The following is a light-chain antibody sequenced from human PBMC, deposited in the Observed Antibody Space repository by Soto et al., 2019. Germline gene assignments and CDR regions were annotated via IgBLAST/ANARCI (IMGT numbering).Light chain of an antibody. CDR3: QQYESLPPT. J-gene: IGKJ5*01. V-gene: IGKV1-33*01. Sequence: DIPMTQSPSSLSASVGDRVTITCQASQDIDNYLNWYQQKPGKAPKLLIYDASNLETGVPSRFSGSGFGTDFTFTINSLQPEDIATYYCQQYESLPPTFGHGTRLEIK. CDR1: QDIDNY. CDR2: DAS.